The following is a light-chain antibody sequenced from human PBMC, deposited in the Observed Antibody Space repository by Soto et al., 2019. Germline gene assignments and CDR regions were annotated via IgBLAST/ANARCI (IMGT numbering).Light chain of an antibody. CDR2: GAS. J-gene: IGKJ4*01. CDR1: QSVSSSY. V-gene: IGKV3-20*01. Sequence: EIVLTQSPGTLSLSPGERATLSCRASQSVSSSYLAWYQQKPGQAPRLLIYGASSRATGIPDRFSASGSVTDFTLTISRLEPEDFAVYYCQQYGSSPLTFGGGTKVEIK. CDR3: QQYGSSPLT.